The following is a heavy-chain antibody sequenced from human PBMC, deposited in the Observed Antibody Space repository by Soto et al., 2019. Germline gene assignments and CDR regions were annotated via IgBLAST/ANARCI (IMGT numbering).Heavy chain of an antibody. Sequence: SETLSLTCTVSGGSISSGDYYWSWIRQPPGKGLEWIGYIYYSGSTYYNPSLKSRVTISVDTSKNQFSLKLSSVTAADTAVYYCARAPDGTTSWFDPWGQGTLVTAPQ. V-gene: IGHV4-30-4*01. J-gene: IGHJ5*02. CDR3: ARAPDGTTSWFDP. D-gene: IGHD1-7*01. CDR2: IYYSGST. CDR1: GGSISSGDYY.